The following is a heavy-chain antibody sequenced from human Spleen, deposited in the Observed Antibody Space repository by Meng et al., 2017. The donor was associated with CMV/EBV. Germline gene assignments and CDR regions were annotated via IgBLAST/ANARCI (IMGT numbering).Heavy chain of an antibody. D-gene: IGHD2-2*01. CDR1: GFTFDDYA. V-gene: IGHV3-9*01. CDR3: ARDRQYPNNWFDP. Sequence: SLKISCAASGFTFDDYAMHWVRQAPGKGLEWVSGISWNSGTIAYADSVKGRFTISRDNAKNSLYLQMNSLRAEDTALYYCARDRQYPNNWFDPWGQGTLVTVSS. CDR2: ISWNSGTI. J-gene: IGHJ5*02.